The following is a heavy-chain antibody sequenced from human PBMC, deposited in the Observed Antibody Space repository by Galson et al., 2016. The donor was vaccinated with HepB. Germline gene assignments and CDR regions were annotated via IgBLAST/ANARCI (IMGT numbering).Heavy chain of an antibody. CDR1: GGSISSYY. CDR2: IYYSGST. J-gene: IGHJ4*02. Sequence: ETLSLTCTVSGGSISSYYWSWIRQPPGKGLEWIGYIYYSGSTYYKPSLKSRVTISVDTSKNQFSLKLSSVTAADTAVYYCATNSRHSVDYRGQGTLVTVSS. V-gene: IGHV4-59*01. CDR3: ATNSRHSVDY. D-gene: IGHD6-13*01.